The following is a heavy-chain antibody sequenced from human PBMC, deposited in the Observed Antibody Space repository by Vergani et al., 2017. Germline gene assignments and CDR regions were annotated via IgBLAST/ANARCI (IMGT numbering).Heavy chain of an antibody. J-gene: IGHJ4*02. CDR3: AKALPLRCPNGVCYAFDY. CDR2: ISGSGTNT. CDR1: GFTFSSYA. D-gene: IGHD2-8*01. Sequence: EVQLLESGGGLVQPGGSLRLSCAASGFTFSSYAMTWVRQAPGKGLQWVSLISGSGTNTYYADSVKGRCTISRDNSKNTLYLQMNSLRAEDTAIYYCAKALPLRCPNGVCYAFDYWGQGTLVTVSS. V-gene: IGHV3-23*01.